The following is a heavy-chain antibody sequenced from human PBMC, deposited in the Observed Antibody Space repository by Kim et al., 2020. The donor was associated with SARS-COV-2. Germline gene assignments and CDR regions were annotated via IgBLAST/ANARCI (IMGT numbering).Heavy chain of an antibody. Sequence: SETLSLTCAVYGGSFSGYYWSWIRQPPGKGLEWIGEINHSGSTNYNPSLKSRVTISVDTSKNQFSLKLSSVTAADTAVYYCARGSSAMLILFDYWGQGTLVTVSS. CDR1: GGSFSGYY. CDR2: INHSGST. CDR3: ARGSSAMLILFDY. V-gene: IGHV4-34*01. J-gene: IGHJ4*02. D-gene: IGHD5-18*01.